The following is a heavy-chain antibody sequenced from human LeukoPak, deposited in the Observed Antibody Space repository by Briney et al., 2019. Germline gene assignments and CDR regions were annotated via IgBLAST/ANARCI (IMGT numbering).Heavy chain of an antibody. CDR3: ARVSEGKGDYPYFDY. V-gene: IGHV3-21*01. D-gene: IGHD4-17*01. J-gene: IGHJ4*02. Sequence: GRSLRLSCAASGFTFSSYSMNWVRQAPGKGLEWVSSISSSSSYIYYADSVKGRFTISRDNAKNSLYLQMNSLRAEDTAVYYCARVSEGKGDYPYFDYWGQGTLVTVFS. CDR1: GFTFSSYS. CDR2: ISSSSSYI.